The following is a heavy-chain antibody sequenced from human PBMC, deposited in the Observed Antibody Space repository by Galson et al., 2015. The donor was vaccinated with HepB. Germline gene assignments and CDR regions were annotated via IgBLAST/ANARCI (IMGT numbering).Heavy chain of an antibody. D-gene: IGHD3-3*01. V-gene: IGHV1-2*06. J-gene: IGHJ6*03. CDR1: GYTFTGYY. CDR3: ARASYYDFWSGGTRYYYYYMDV. Sequence: SVKVSCKASGYTFTGYYMHWVRQAPGQGLEWMGRINPNSGGTNYAQKFQGRVTMTRDTSISTAYMELSRLRSDDTAVYYCARASYYDFWSGGTRYYYYYMDVWGKGTTVTVSS. CDR2: INPNSGGT.